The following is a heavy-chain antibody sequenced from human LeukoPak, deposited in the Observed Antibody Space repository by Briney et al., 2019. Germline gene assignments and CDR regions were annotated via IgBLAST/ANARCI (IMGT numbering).Heavy chain of an antibody. CDR3: AKDACVGDCNYHFDY. CDR2: ISGCGAST. D-gene: IGHD2-21*02. V-gene: IGHV3-23*01. J-gene: IGHJ4*02. Sequence: GGSLRLSCAASGFTFSSHAMSWVRQAPGKGLEWVSTISGCGASTYYSESVKGRFTISRDNFKSILYLQMNNLRDEDSAIYYCAKDACVGDCNYHFDYWGQGTFVPVSS. CDR1: GFTFSSHA.